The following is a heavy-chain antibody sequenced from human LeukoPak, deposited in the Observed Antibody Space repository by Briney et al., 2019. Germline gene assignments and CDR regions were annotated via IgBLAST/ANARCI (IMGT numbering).Heavy chain of an antibody. CDR3: ARARSAPYGSGSLDAFDI. CDR1: GYTFTGYY. V-gene: IGHV1-2*02. Sequence: ASVKVSCKASGYTFTGYYIHWVRLAPGQGLEWMGWINPNSGVTNYAQRFQGRVTMTRDTSISTAYMQLSGLRSEDTAVYYCARARSAPYGSGSLDAFDIWGQGTMVTVSS. CDR2: INPNSGVT. D-gene: IGHD3-10*01. J-gene: IGHJ3*02.